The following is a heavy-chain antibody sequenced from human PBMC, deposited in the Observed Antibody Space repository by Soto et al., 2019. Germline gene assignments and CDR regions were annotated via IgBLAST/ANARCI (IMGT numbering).Heavy chain of an antibody. CDR2: ISAYNGNT. CDR3: ARQGPVYYDSSGYFDY. J-gene: IGHJ4*02. CDR1: GYTFTSYG. V-gene: IGHV1-18*01. D-gene: IGHD3-22*01. Sequence: ASVKVSCKASGYTFTSYGISWVRQAPGQGLEWMGWISAYNGNTNYAQKLQGRVTMTTDTSTSTAYMELRSLRSDDTAVYYCARQGPVYYDSSGYFDYWGQGTLVTVSS.